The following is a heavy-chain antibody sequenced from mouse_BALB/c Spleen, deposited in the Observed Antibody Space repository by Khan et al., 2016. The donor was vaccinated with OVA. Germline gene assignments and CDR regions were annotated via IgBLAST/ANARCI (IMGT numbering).Heavy chain of an antibody. J-gene: IGHJ4*01. CDR1: GDAFTNYW. Sequence: VQLQESGAELVRPGTSVNISCKASGDAFTNYWLGWVKQRPGHGLEWIGDIYPGSGNTYYNEKLKGKATLTADKSSSTAYLQLINLTSEDSAVYCCARCGFDYWGQGTSVTVSS. V-gene: IGHV1-63*01. CDR3: ARCGFDY. CDR2: IYPGSGNT.